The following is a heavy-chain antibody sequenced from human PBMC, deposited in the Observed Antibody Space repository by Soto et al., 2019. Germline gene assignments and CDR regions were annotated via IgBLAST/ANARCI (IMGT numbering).Heavy chain of an antibody. CDR1: GFTFSSYS. CDR2: ISSSSSYI. V-gene: IGHV3-21*01. J-gene: IGHJ6*02. D-gene: IGHD2-8*02. CDR3: ARDRDVVYATNYYYYGMDV. Sequence: PGGSLRLSCAASGFTFSSYSMNWVRQAPGKGLEWVSSISSSSSYIYYADSVKGRFTISRDNAKNSLYLQMNSLRAEDTAVYYCARDRDVVYATNYYYYGMDVWGQGTTVTVSS.